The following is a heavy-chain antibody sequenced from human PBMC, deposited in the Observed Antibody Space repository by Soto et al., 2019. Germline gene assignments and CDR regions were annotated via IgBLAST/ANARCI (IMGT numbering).Heavy chain of an antibody. J-gene: IGHJ6*03. Sequence: SETLSLTCTVTGGSVSSGSYFWSWIRQPPGKGLEWIGYIYYSGSTNYNPSLKSRVTISVDTSKNQFSLKLSSVTAADTAVYYSARGLMITFGGGMDVWGKGTTVTVSS. CDR3: ARGLMITFGGGMDV. CDR1: GGSVSSGSYF. V-gene: IGHV4-61*01. CDR2: IYYSGST. D-gene: IGHD3-16*01.